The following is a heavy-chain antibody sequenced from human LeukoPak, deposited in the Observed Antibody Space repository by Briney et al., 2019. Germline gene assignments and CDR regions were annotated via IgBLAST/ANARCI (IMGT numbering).Heavy chain of an antibody. V-gene: IGHV3-23*01. CDR2: ISGSST. CDR3: AKDESAYCSGGSCYGMDA. CDR1: GFTLRSYA. D-gene: IGHD2-15*01. J-gene: IGHJ6*04. Sequence: GGSLRLSCAASGFTLRSYAMSWVRQASGKGLEWVSIISGSSTYYADSVKGRFTISRDNSNNTLYLQMNSLRAEDTAVYYCAKDESAYCSGGSCYGMDAWGKGTTVTVSS.